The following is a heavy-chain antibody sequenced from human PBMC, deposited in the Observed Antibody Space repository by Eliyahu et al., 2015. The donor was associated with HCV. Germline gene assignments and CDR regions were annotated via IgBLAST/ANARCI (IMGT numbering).Heavy chain of an antibody. V-gene: IGHV3-48*02. J-gene: IGHJ4*02. D-gene: IGHD6-13*01. CDR1: GFTFSTHN. Sequence: EVQLVESGGSLVQPGGSLRLSCAASGFTFSTHNMNWVRQAPGKGLEWVSYISSSSDVIYYADSVKGRFTISRDNAKNSLYLQMNSLRDEDTAVYYCARVPISTSGTNFDFWGQGTLVTVSS. CDR2: ISSSSDVI. CDR3: ARVPISTSGTNFDF.